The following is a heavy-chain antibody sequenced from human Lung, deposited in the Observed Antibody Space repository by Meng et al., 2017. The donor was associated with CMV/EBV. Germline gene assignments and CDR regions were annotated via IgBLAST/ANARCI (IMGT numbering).Heavy chain of an antibody. CDR1: GLTFSSYG. Sequence: GGSLRLSCAASGLTFSSYGMSWVRQAPGKGLEWVSSIGATAGGTYYADSVKGRFTISRDNAKNTLCLQMNSRKTEDTAVYYWAEYSAVGGRLPYFDYWGQGTLVTVSS. V-gene: IGHV3-23*01. CDR2: IGATAGGT. D-gene: IGHD2-21*01. CDR3: AEYSAVGGRLPYFDY. J-gene: IGHJ4*02.